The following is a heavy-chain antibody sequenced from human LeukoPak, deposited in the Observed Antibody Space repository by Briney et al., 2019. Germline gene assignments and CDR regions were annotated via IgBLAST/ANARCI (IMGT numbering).Heavy chain of an antibody. Sequence: PGGSLRLSCAASGFTFSSYGMHWIRQAPGKGLEWVSYISSSGSTIYYADSVKGRFTISRDNAKNSLYLQMNSLRAEDTAVYYCARAQAGYCSSKGCAFDIWGQGTMVTVSS. V-gene: IGHV3-48*04. CDR2: ISSSGSTI. D-gene: IGHD2-2*01. CDR1: GFTFSSYG. J-gene: IGHJ3*02. CDR3: ARAQAGYCSSKGCAFDI.